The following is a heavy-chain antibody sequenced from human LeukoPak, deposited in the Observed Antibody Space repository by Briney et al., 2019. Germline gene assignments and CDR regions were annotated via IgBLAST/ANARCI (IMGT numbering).Heavy chain of an antibody. D-gene: IGHD5-24*01. CDR2: IKQDGSKK. V-gene: IGHV3-7*04. J-gene: IGHJ4*02. Sequence: GGSLRLSCVASXFXFXXXXXTXVXQXPXXXXXXVANIKQDGSKKSYVDSVEGRFTISRDNAKNSLYLQMNSLRAEDTAIYYCTRVGYIDEGIDYWGQGTLVTVSS. CDR3: TRVGYIDEGIDY. CDR1: XFXFXXXX.